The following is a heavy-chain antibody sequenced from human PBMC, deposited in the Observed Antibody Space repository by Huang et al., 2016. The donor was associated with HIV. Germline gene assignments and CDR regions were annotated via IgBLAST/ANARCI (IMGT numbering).Heavy chain of an antibody. Sequence: QVQLVQSGAEVKTPGSSVKVSCKASGGTFSKYAISWVRQAPGQGLEWMGGIIPMVGTPNYARKFQGRVTITADDSTSTTYVEGSSLRSEDTALYYCARGQLGSYGDYDVLYWGQGTLVTVSS. J-gene: IGHJ4*02. CDR3: ARGQLGSYGDYDVLY. V-gene: IGHV1-69*13. CDR2: IIPMVGTP. CDR1: GGTFSKYA. D-gene: IGHD4-17*01.